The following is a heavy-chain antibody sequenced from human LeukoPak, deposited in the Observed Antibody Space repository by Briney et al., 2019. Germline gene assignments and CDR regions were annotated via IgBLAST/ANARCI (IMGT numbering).Heavy chain of an antibody. CDR1: GGSISSYY. CDR2: IYTSGST. Sequence: SETLSLTCTVSGGSISSYYWSWIRQPPGKGLEWIGYIYTSGSTNHNPSLKSRVTISVDTSKNQFSLKLSSVTAADTAVYYCARGDFWSGNPFDPWGQGTLVTVSS. V-gene: IGHV4-4*09. D-gene: IGHD3-3*01. CDR3: ARGDFWSGNPFDP. J-gene: IGHJ5*02.